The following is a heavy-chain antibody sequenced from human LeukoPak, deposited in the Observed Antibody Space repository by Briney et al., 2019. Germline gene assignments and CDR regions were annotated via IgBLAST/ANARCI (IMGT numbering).Heavy chain of an antibody. V-gene: IGHV1-69*01. CDR1: GGTFSSYA. CDR3: GRNAVPDRPFSGIVV. CDR2: VIPIFGTA. D-gene: IGHD2-2*01. Sequence: SVKVSCKASGGTFSSYAISWVRQAPGQGLEWMGGVIPIFGTANYAQKLQGRVTTAADESTSTAYMELSSLRSEDTAVYYCGRNAVPDRPFSGIVVWGKGTTVAVSS. J-gene: IGHJ6*04.